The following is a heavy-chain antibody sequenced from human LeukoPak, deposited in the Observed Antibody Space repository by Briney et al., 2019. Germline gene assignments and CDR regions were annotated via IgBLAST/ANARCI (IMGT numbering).Heavy chain of an antibody. CDR3: ARETSVARSFDY. V-gene: IGHV4-59*01. CDR1: GGSFSGYY. J-gene: IGHJ4*02. Sequence: SETLSLTCAVYGGSFSGYYWRWIRQPPGKGLEWIGYIYYSGSTNYNPSLKSRVTISVDTSKNQFSLKLSSVTAADTAVYYCARETSVARSFDYWGQGTLVTVSS. D-gene: IGHD1-7*01. CDR2: IYYSGST.